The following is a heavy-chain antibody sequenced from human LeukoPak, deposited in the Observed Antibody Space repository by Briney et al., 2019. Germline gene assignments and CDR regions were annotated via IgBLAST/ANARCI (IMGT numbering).Heavy chain of an antibody. J-gene: IGHJ4*01. Sequence: SETLSLTCTVSGDSISNYYWSWIRRPPGRGLEWIGYIYYTGSTNHNPSLKSRVTISLDTSRNQFSLKLSSVTAADTAVYYCASQDAAGYYFDYRGHGTLVTVPS. CDR3: ASQDAAGYYFDY. CDR1: GDSISNYY. CDR2: IYYTGST. D-gene: IGHD6-25*01. V-gene: IGHV4-59*01.